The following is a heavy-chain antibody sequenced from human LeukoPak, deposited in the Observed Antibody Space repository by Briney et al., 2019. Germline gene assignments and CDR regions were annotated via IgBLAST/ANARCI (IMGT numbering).Heavy chain of an antibody. D-gene: IGHD1-26*01. Sequence: GGSLRLSCTASGFTFSNYGMHWVRQAPGKGLEWVAFIRYDGSNKYYADSVKGRFTISRDNSKNTLYLQLNSLRAEDTALYYCAKRYSGTFLYYFGYWGQGTLVTVSS. CDR2: IRYDGSNK. CDR1: GFTFSNYG. CDR3: AKRYSGTFLYYFGY. V-gene: IGHV3-30*02. J-gene: IGHJ4*02.